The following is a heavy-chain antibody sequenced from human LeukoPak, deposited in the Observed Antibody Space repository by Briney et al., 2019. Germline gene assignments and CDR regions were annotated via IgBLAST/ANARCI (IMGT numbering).Heavy chain of an antibody. CDR1: GYTFTSYY. J-gene: IGHJ6*04. Sequence: GASVKVSCKASGYTFTSYYMHWVRQAPGQGLEWMGIINPSGGSTSYAQKFQGRVTMTRDTSTSTVYMELSSLRSEDTAVYYCARSEYYGSGSYQYYYYGMDVWGKGTTVTVSS. V-gene: IGHV1-46*01. D-gene: IGHD3-10*01. CDR3: ARSEYYGSGSYQYYYYGMDV. CDR2: INPSGGST.